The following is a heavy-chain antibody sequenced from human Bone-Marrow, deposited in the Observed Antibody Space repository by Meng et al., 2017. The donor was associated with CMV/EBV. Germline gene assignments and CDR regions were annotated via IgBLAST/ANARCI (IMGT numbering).Heavy chain of an antibody. D-gene: IGHD2-2*01. CDR3: TRPRLDRSRTSCLNYGMDV. Sequence: ASVQVSCKASGYTFTSYDFNWVRQATGQGLEWMGWMNPNSGNTGYAQKFQGRVTMTRNTSISTAYMELGSLRSEDTAVYYCTRPRLDRSRTSCLNYGMDVWGQGTTVTVSS. J-gene: IGHJ6*02. CDR2: MNPNSGNT. CDR1: GYTFTSYD. V-gene: IGHV1-8*01.